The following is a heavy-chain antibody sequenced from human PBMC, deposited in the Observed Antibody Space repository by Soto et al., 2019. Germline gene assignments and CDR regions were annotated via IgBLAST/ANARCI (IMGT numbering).Heavy chain of an antibody. CDR3: AKFSSGNSPQLAFDI. CDR1: GFTFSSYG. D-gene: IGHD2-2*01. V-gene: IGHV3-30*18. CDR2: ISYDGSNK. Sequence: GGSLRLSCAASGFTFSSYGMHWVRQAPGKGLEWVAVISYDGSNKYYADSVKGRFTISRDNSKNTLYLQMNSLRAEDTAVYYCAKFSSGNSPQLAFDIWGQGTMVTVSS. J-gene: IGHJ3*02.